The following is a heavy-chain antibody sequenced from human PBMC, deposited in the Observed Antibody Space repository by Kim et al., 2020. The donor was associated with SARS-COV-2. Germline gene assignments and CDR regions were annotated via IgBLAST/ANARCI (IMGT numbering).Heavy chain of an antibody. D-gene: IGHD6-13*01. CDR3: ARVYSSSWYGGWFDP. J-gene: IGHJ5*02. CDR2: ISAYNGNT. CDR1: GYTFTSYG. V-gene: IGHV1-18*01. Sequence: ASVKVSCKASGYTFTSYGINWVRQAPGQGLEWMGWISAYNGNTNYAQKLQGRVTMTTDTSTSTAYMELRSLRSDDTAVYYCARVYSSSWYGGWFDPWGQGTLVTVSS.